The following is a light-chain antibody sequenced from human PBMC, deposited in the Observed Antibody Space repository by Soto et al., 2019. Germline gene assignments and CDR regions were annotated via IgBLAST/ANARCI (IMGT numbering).Light chain of an antibody. V-gene: IGKV1-27*01. CDR2: ATF. CDR1: HDIGNY. CDR3: QRFNGPPRA. J-gene: IGKJ1*01. Sequence: DFQMTQSPSSLSASVGDRITITCRASHDIGNYLAWYQQKPGKVPNLLIFATFALQSGVPSRFSGSKSGTDFTLTISSLQPEDVATYFCQRFNGPPRAFGQGTKVEIK.